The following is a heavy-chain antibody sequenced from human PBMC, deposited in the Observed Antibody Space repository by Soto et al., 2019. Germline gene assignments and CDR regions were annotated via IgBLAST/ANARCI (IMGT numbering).Heavy chain of an antibody. CDR2: IYYSGIT. CDR3: AHSGPIATVAFDY. Sequence: SETQSLTCTVSGASFSPNYWSWIRQPPGKGLEWIGLIYYSGITSYNPSLKSSLTITKDTAKNQVVLTMTNVHPEDTATYFCAHSGPIATVAFDYWGQGILVTVSS. D-gene: IGHD6-13*01. V-gene: IGHV4-59*01. J-gene: IGHJ4*02. CDR1: GASFSPNY.